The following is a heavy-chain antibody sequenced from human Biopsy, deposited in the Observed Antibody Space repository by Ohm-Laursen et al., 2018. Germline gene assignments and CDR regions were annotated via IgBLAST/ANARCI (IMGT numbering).Heavy chain of an antibody. D-gene: IGHD7-27*01. Sequence: SETLSLNCTVSGGSISSYYWSWVRQPPGKGLECIGYIYYSGSTNYSPSLKSRVTMSVDTPKNQFSLKLSSVTAADTAVYYCARLWGGYHFHGMDVWGQGTTVTVSS. CDR3: ARLWGGYHFHGMDV. CDR1: GGSISSYY. V-gene: IGHV4-59*08. J-gene: IGHJ6*02. CDR2: IYYSGST.